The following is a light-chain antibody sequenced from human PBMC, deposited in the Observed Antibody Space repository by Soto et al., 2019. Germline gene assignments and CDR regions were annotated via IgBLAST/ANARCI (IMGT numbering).Light chain of an antibody. Sequence: DIVMTQSPDSLAVSLGERATINCKSSQSVLFSSNNKNYLAWYQQKPGQPPKVLIYWASTRESGVPDRFSGSGSGTDFTLTISSLQAEDLAVYYCQQYYSAPPWTFGQGTKVEIK. J-gene: IGKJ1*01. CDR2: WAS. V-gene: IGKV4-1*01. CDR1: QSVLFSSNNKNY. CDR3: QQYYSAPPWT.